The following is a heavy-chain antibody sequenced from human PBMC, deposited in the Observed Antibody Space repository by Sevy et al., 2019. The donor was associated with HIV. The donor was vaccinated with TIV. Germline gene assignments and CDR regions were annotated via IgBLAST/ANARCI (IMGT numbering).Heavy chain of an antibody. CDR3: ARGGDGTYSSGWYGYYYYYMDV. J-gene: IGHJ6*03. D-gene: IGHD6-19*01. CDR2: INPNSGGT. V-gene: IGHV1-2*04. Sequence: ASVKVSCKASGYTFTGYYMHWVRQAPGQELEWMGWINPNSGGTNYAQKFQGWVTMTRDTSISTAYMGLSRLRSDDTAVYYCARGGDGTYSSGWYGYYYYYMDVWGKGTTVTVSS. CDR1: GYTFTGYY.